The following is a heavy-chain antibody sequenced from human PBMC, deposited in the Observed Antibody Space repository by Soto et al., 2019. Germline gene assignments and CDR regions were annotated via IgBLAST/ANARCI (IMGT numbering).Heavy chain of an antibody. Sequence: ASVKVSCKASGYTFTGYYMHWVRQAPGQGLEWMGWINPNSGGTNYAQKFQGWVTMTRDTSISTAYMELSRLRSDDTAVYYCARGEEQLVRGYYYYGMDVWSQGTTVTVSS. V-gene: IGHV1-2*04. CDR1: GYTFTGYY. J-gene: IGHJ6*02. CDR2: INPNSGGT. CDR3: ARGEEQLVRGYYYYGMDV. D-gene: IGHD6-6*01.